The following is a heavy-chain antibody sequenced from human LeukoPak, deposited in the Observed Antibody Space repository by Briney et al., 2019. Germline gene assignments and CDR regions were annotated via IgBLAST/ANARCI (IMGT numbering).Heavy chain of an antibody. J-gene: IGHJ3*01. D-gene: IGHD6-13*01. CDR1: GFTFSSYP. V-gene: IGHV3-48*03. CDR2: ISGSDNTR. CDR3: ARRAAAGHLDGFDV. Sequence: GSLRLSCAASGFTFSSYPMNWVRQAPGRGLEWVSYISGSDNTRSYADSVKGRFTISRDNAKSSLSLQMNSLRAEDTAVYYCARRAAAGHLDGFDVWGQGTLITVSS.